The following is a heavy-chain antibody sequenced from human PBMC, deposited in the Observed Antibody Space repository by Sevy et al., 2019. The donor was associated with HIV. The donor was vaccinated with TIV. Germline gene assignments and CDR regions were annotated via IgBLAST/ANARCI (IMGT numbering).Heavy chain of an antibody. D-gene: IGHD3-10*01. J-gene: IGHJ3*02. V-gene: IGHV3-23*01. CDR2: ISGSGGGT. CDR1: GFTFRSYA. CDR3: AKVSGSGSYRVPPDAFDI. Sequence: GGSLRLSCTASGFTFRSYAMSWVRQAPGKGLEWVSAISGSGGGTYYADSVKGRFTISRDNSKNTLFLQMNSLRAEDTAVYYCAKVSGSGSYRVPPDAFDIWGQGTMVTVSS.